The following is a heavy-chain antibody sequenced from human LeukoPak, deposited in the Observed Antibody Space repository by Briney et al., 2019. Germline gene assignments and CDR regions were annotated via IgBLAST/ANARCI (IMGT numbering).Heavy chain of an antibody. V-gene: IGHV3-30-3*02. Sequence: GGSLRLSCAASGFTFSSHAMHWVRQAPGKGLEWVAVISYDGSNKYYADSVKGRFTISRDNSKNTVFLQMTSLRIEDTAVYYCAKCLPLFSSSSDYMDVWGTGTTVTVSS. CDR2: ISYDGSNK. CDR1: GFTFSSHA. J-gene: IGHJ6*03. D-gene: IGHD6-6*01. CDR3: AKCLPLFSSSSDYMDV.